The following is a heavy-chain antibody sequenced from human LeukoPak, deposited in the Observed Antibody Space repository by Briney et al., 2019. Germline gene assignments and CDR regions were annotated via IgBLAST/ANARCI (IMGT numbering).Heavy chain of an antibody. V-gene: IGHV1-18*01. CDR2: ISAYNGNT. Sequence: ASVKVSCKASGYTFTSYGISWVRQAPGQGLEWMGWISAYNGNTNYAQKLQGSVTMTTDTSTSTAYMELRSLRSDNTAVYYCARVGYYYGSGTFGDWGQGTLVTVSS. CDR1: GYTFTSYG. CDR3: ARVGYYYGSGTFGD. D-gene: IGHD3-10*01. J-gene: IGHJ4*02.